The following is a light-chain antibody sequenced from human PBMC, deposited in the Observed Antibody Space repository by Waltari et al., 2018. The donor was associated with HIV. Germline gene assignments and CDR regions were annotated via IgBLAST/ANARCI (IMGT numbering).Light chain of an antibody. CDR1: QSIASN. V-gene: IGKV3-15*01. J-gene: IGKJ1*01. CDR2: GAS. Sequence: EVVMTLFPATLSVSPGERATLPCRASQSIASNLAWYQQKPGQTPRLLIYGASTRATGIPARFSDSGFGTEFSLTISSLQSEDFAVYYCQQYGISPRIFGQGTKVE. CDR3: QQYGISPRI.